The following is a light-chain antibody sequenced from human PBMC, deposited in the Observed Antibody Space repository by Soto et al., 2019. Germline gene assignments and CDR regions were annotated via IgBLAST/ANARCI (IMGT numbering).Light chain of an antibody. CDR2: DAS. J-gene: IGKJ4*01. CDR1: QSVSSY. V-gene: IGKV3-11*01. Sequence: DIVLTQSPATLSLSPGERATLSCRASQSVSSYIAWYQQKPGQAPRLLIYDASNRATGIPARFSGSGSGKDFTLTISSLEPEEFAVYYCQQRSNWLTFGGGTKVDI. CDR3: QQRSNWLT.